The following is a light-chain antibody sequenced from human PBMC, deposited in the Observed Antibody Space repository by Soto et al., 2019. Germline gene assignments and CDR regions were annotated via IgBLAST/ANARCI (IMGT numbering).Light chain of an antibody. CDR1: QSVSST. J-gene: IGKJ4*01. CDR3: QQLSTYPLT. V-gene: IGKV1-9*01. CDR2: AAS. Sequence: DIQLTQSPSFLSAAAGERVTISCRASQSVSSTLSWYQQKPGKAPKLLIYAASTLQSAVPSRISGSGSGTDFTLTINSLQPEDFAAYYCQQLSTYPLTFGGGTKVEIK.